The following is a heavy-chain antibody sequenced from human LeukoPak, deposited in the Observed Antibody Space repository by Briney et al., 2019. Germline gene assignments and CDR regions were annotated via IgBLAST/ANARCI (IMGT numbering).Heavy chain of an antibody. V-gene: IGHV3-23*01. D-gene: IGHD6-13*01. J-gene: IGHJ4*02. Sequence: GGSLRPSCAASGFTFSSSAMSWVRQAPGKGLEWVSSISGSGDNTYYADSVKGRFTISRDNAKNSLYLQMNSLRAEDTAVYYCARDMLESGAAAVLWGQGTLVTVSS. CDR3: ARDMLESGAAAVL. CDR2: ISGSGDNT. CDR1: GFTFSSSA.